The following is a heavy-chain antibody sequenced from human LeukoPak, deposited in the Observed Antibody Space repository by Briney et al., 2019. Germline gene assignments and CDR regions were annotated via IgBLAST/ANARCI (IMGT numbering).Heavy chain of an antibody. CDR2: IKQDGSEK. Sequence: GGPLRLSCAASGFTFSSYWMSWVRQAPGKGLEWVANIKQDGSEKYYVDSVKGRFTISRDNAKNSLYLQMNSLRSEDTAVYYCARDGGDLYPTYYFDYWGQGTLVTVSS. J-gene: IGHJ4*02. V-gene: IGHV3-7*01. CDR3: ARDGGDLYPTYYFDY. D-gene: IGHD2-8*01. CDR1: GFTFSSYW.